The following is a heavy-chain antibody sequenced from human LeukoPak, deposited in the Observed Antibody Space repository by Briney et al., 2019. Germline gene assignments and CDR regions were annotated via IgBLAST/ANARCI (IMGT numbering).Heavy chain of an antibody. CDR2: ISYDGSNK. CDR3: ARARTLGLRLGELST. J-gene: IGHJ5*02. CDR1: GFTFSSYA. V-gene: IGHV3-30-3*01. D-gene: IGHD3-16*02. Sequence: GGSLRLSCAASGFTFSSYAMHWVRQAPGKGLEWVAVISYDGSNKYYADSVKGRFTISRDNSKNTLYLQMNSLRAEDTAVYYCARARTLGLRLGELSTWGQGTLVTVSS.